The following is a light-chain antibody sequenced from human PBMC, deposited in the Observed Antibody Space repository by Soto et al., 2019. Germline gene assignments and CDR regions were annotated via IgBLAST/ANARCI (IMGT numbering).Light chain of an antibody. V-gene: IGLV1-40*01. Sequence: QSVLTQPPSVSGAPGQRVTISCTGSSSNIGAGYDVHWYQQLPGTAPKHLIYGNSNRPSGVPDRFSGSKSGTSASLAITGLQAEDEADYYCQSYDSSLSGYVVFGGGTQVTVL. CDR3: QSYDSSLSGYVV. CDR1: SSNIGAGYD. J-gene: IGLJ2*01. CDR2: GNS.